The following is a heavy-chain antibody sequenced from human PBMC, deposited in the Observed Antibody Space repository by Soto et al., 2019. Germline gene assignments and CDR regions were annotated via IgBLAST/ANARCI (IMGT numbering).Heavy chain of an antibody. J-gene: IGHJ6*02. V-gene: IGHV2-70*01. CDR1: GFSLSTSGMC. D-gene: IGHD2-15*01. CDR2: IDWDDDK. Sequence: SGPTLVNPTQTLTLTCTFSGFSLSTSGMCVSWIRQPPGKALEWLALIDWDDDKYYSTSLKTRLTISKDTSKNQVVFTMTNMDPVDTATYYCAREQVVVAATPGYYYYGMDVWGQGTTVTVSS. CDR3: AREQVVVAATPGYYYYGMDV.